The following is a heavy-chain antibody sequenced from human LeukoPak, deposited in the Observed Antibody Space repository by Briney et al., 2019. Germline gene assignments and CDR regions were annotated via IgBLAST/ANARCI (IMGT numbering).Heavy chain of an antibody. Sequence: PGGSLRLSCAASGFTFSSYAVHWVRQAPGKGLGWVAVISYDGSNKYYADSVKGRFTISRDNSKNTLSLQMNSLRAEDTAVYYCAREFVYGDFSLDYWGQGTLVTVSS. J-gene: IGHJ4*02. CDR3: AREFVYGDFSLDY. CDR2: ISYDGSNK. V-gene: IGHV3-30-3*01. D-gene: IGHD4-17*01. CDR1: GFTFSSYA.